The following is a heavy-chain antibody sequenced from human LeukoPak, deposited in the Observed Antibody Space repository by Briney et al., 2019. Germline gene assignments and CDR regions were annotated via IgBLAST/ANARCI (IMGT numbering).Heavy chain of an antibody. CDR2: FDPEDRQT. D-gene: IGHD3-22*01. CDR3: ATDLMYYYDSSGYYYFDY. CDR1: GYTLTELS. J-gene: IGHJ4*02. Sequence: SVTVSCKLSGYTLTELSMHWVRQAPGNVLEWMGGFDPEDRQTIHTQKLQGTATMTEDTSTDTAYMELSSLRSEDTAVYYCATDLMYYYDSSGYYYFDYWGQGTLVTVSS. V-gene: IGHV1-24*01.